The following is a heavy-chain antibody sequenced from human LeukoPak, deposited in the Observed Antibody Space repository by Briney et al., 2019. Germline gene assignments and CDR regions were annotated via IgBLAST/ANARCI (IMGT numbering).Heavy chain of an antibody. CDR1: GFTFDDYG. D-gene: IGHD6-13*01. Sequence: GGSLRLSCAASGFTFDDYGMSWVRQAPGKGLEWVSGINWNGGSTGYADSVKGQFTISRDNAKNSLYLQMNSLRAEDTALYYCARGTLKAAATDFDYWGQGTQVTVSS. V-gene: IGHV3-20*04. CDR2: INWNGGST. J-gene: IGHJ4*02. CDR3: ARGTLKAAATDFDY.